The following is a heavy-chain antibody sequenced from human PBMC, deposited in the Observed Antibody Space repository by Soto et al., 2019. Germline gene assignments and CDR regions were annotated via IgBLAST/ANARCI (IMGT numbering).Heavy chain of an antibody. V-gene: IGHV1-18*01. J-gene: IGHJ6*04. Sequence: QVQLVQSGAEVKKPGASVKVSCKASGYTFTSYGISWVRQAPGQGLEWMGWISAYNGNTNYAQKLQGRVTMTTDTSTSTAYMELRSPRCDDTAVYYCARDPPRAYCSSTSCYLDVWGKGTTVTVSS. CDR1: GYTFTSYG. CDR3: ARDPPRAYCSSTSCYLDV. D-gene: IGHD2-2*01. CDR2: ISAYNGNT.